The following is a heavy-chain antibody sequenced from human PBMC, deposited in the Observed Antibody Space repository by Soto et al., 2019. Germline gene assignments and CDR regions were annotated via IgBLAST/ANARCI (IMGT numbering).Heavy chain of an antibody. V-gene: IGHV4-31*03. D-gene: IGHD6-19*01. CDR3: ARDLGSEQWFFDN. Sequence: SETLSLTCLVSGASVSGDGSYCSWIRQHPGKGLEFIGYIHNSAGTYSNPSLESRVAISIDTSKNQFAMRLNSVTAADTAVYYCARDLGSEQWFFDNWGQGILVTVSS. CDR2: IHNSAGT. CDR1: GASVSGDGSY. J-gene: IGHJ4*02.